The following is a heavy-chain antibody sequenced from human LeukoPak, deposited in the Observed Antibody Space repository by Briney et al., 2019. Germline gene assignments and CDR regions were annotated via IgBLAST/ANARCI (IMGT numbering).Heavy chain of an antibody. CDR1: GTSIKTYY. CDR2: IFDRGTT. CDR3: AREDYYDSSGYYHYYYYYMDV. Sequence: PSETLSLTCNVSGTSIKTYYWSWIRQPPGKGLEWIGYIFDRGTTNYNPSLESRVTISAETSKNQVSLKLSSVTAADTAVYYCAREDYYDSSGYYHYYYYYMDVWGKGTTVTVSS. D-gene: IGHD3-22*01. J-gene: IGHJ6*03. V-gene: IGHV4-59*01.